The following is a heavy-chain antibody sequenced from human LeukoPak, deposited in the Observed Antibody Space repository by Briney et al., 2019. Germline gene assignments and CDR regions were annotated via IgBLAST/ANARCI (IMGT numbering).Heavy chain of an antibody. CDR3: ARGSYYDSSGYYYFDY. D-gene: IGHD3-22*01. CDR1: GYTFTSYG. V-gene: IGHV1-18*01. J-gene: IGHJ4*02. Sequence: ASVKVSCKASGYTFTSYGISWVRQAPGQGLEWTGWISAYNGNTNYAQKLQGRVTMTTDTSTSTAYMELRSLRSDDTAVYYCARGSYYDSSGYYYFDYWGQGTLVTVSS. CDR2: ISAYNGNT.